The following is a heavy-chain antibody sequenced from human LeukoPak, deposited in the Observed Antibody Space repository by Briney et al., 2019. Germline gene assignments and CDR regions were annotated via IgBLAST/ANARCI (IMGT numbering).Heavy chain of an antibody. CDR2: INPNSGGA. V-gene: IGHV1-2*02. CDR1: GYTFTGYY. Sequence: ASVKVSCKASGYTFTGYYMHWVRQAPGQGLEWMGCINPNSGGANYAQKFQGRVTMTRDTSISTAYMDLSRVRSADTAVYYCARGGGIAAAPPSGYWGQGNLVTVCS. J-gene: IGHJ4*02. CDR3: ARGGGIAAAPPSGY. D-gene: IGHD6-13*01.